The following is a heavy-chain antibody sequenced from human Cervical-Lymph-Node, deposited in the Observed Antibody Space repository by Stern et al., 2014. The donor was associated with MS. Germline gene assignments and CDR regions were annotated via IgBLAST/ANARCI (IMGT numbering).Heavy chain of an antibody. Sequence: QLQLQESGPGLVKPSQTLSLTCTVSGDSISSGGYYWSWIREHPGKGLEWIGYINYSGRTYYKPSLKSRVAISVDTSKNTFSLELTSVTAADTAVYYCARATLGGLDWYFDLWGRGTLVTASS. V-gene: IGHV4-31*03. CDR1: GDSISSGGYY. CDR3: ARATLGGLDWYFDL. D-gene: IGHD3/OR15-3a*01. CDR2: INYSGRT. J-gene: IGHJ2*01.